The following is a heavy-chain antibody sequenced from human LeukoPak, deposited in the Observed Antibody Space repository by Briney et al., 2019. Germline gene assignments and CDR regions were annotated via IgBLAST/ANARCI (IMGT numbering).Heavy chain of an antibody. CDR1: GYTFTSYD. CDR2: MNPNSGNT. CDR3: ASGSYGHYYYYYYMDV. Sequence: ASVKVSCKASGYTFTSYDINWVRQATGQGLEWMGWMNPNSGNTGYAQKFQGRVTMTRNTSISTAYMELSSLRSEDTAVYYCASGSYGHYYYYYYMDVWGKGTTVTISS. J-gene: IGHJ6*03. V-gene: IGHV1-8*01. D-gene: IGHD5-18*01.